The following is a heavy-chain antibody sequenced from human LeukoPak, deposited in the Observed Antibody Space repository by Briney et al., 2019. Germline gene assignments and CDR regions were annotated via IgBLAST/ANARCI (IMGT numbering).Heavy chain of an antibody. CDR3: AREHSGSYYMDV. D-gene: IGHD1-26*01. CDR2: IYYSGST. V-gene: IGHV4-59*01. J-gene: IGHJ6*03. CDR1: GGSISSYY. Sequence: PSETLSLTCTVSGGSISSYYWSWIRQPPGKGLEWIGYIYYSGSTNYNPSLKSRVTISVDTSKNQFSLKLGSVTAADTAVYYCAREHSGSYYMDVWGKGTTVTVSS.